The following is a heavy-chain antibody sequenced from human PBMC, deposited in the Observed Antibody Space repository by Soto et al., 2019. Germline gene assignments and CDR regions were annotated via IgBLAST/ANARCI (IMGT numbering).Heavy chain of an antibody. D-gene: IGHD3-10*01. CDR1: GTSIRGYY. CDR3: AREVSTFGSNHFDS. J-gene: IGHJ4*02. V-gene: IGHV4-59*01. CDR2: INYTGTT. Sequence: SETLSLTCSVSGTSIRGYYWTWIRQPPGKGLEWIGYINYTGTTKYNPSLKSRLTISVDTSKNQFSLRLNSVTAADTAVYYCAREVSTFGSNHFDSWGQGALVTVSS.